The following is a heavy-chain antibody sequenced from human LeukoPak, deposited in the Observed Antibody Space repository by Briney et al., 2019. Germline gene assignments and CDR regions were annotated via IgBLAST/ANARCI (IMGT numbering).Heavy chain of an antibody. CDR3: ARHGGPSSWPRYDY. J-gene: IGHJ4*02. Sequence: SETLSLTCTVSGGSISMYYWSWIRQPPGKGLEWSGDIYYSGSTNYNPSLKSRVTMSVDTSKNHFSLKLSSVTAADTAVYYCARHGGPSSWPRYDYWGQGTLVTVSS. D-gene: IGHD6-13*01. CDR1: GGSISMYY. CDR2: IYYSGST. V-gene: IGHV4-59*08.